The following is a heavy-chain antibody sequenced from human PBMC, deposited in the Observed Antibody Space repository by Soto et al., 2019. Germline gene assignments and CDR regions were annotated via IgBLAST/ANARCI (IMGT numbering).Heavy chain of an antibody. CDR3: VRAYCGIDCSRGGTRFGP. CDR1: GGSVSSVNYY. Sequence: SETLSLTCSVSGGSVSSVNYYWSWVRQPPGQGPEWIGYISYSGSTSYNPSLKSRLTISLDTSKNQFSLKLTSVTPADTAVYYCVRAYCGIDCSRGGTRFGPWGQGTLVTSPQ. CDR2: ISYSGST. J-gene: IGHJ5*02. D-gene: IGHD2-21*02. V-gene: IGHV4-61*01.